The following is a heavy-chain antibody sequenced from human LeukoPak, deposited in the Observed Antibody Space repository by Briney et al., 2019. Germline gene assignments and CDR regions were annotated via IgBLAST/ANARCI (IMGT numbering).Heavy chain of an antibody. CDR2: IENGGST. D-gene: IGHD4-17*01. Sequence: GGSLRLSCAASGFTVSRNDMSWVRQAPGKGLQWVSIIENGGSTYYAESVKGRLTISRDNSKNTLYLQMNSLRAEDTAVYYCARKVGYGYGIDIWGQGTMVTVSS. J-gene: IGHJ3*02. V-gene: IGHV3-53*01. CDR3: ARKVGYGYGIDI. CDR1: GFTVSRND.